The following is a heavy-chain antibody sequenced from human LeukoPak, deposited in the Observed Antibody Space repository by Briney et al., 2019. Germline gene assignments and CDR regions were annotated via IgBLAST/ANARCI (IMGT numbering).Heavy chain of an antibody. J-gene: IGHJ4*02. V-gene: IGHV3-48*04. Sequence: GGSLRLSCAASGFTFSSYSMNWVRQAPGKELEWVSYISSSSSTIYYADSVKGRFTISRDNAKNSLYLQMNSLRAEDTAVYYCAREAPYCGGECPDYWGQGTLVTVSS. CDR2: ISSSSSTI. CDR1: GFTFSSYS. D-gene: IGHD2-21*01. CDR3: AREAPYCGGECPDY.